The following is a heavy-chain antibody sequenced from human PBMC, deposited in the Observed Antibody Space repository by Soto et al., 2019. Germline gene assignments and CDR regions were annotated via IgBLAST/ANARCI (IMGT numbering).Heavy chain of an antibody. CDR1: GFTFSSYA. V-gene: IGHV3-23*01. Sequence: PGGSLRLSCAASGFTFSSYAMSWVRQAPGKGLEWVSAISGSGGSTYYADSVKGRFTISRDNSKNTLYLQMNSLRAEDTAVYYCATGGWLVRKYYFDYWGQGTLVTVSS. CDR3: ATGGWLVRKYYFDY. J-gene: IGHJ4*02. CDR2: ISGSGGST. D-gene: IGHD6-19*01.